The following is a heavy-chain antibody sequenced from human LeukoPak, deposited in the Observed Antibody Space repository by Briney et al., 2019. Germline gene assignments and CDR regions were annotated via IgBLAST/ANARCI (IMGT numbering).Heavy chain of an antibody. CDR2: ISAYNGNT. V-gene: IGHV1-18*01. CDR1: GYTFTSYG. J-gene: IGHJ5*02. Sequence: GASVKVSCKASGYTFTSYGISWVRQAPGQGLEWMGWISAYNGNTNYAQKLQGRVTMTTDTSTSTAYMELRSLRSDDTAVYYCARGSSLALYGDYDGWFDPWGQGTLVTVSS. D-gene: IGHD4-17*01. CDR3: ARGSSLALYGDYDGWFDP.